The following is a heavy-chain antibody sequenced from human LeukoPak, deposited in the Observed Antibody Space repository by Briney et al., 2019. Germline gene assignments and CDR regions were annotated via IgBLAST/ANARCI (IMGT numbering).Heavy chain of an antibody. J-gene: IGHJ4*02. CDR3: ARDLYSGSYHGEY. D-gene: IGHD1-26*01. CDR1: GFTLSSYW. V-gene: IGHV3-7*01. Sequence: PGGSLRLSCAASGFTLSSYWMSWVRQAPGKGLEWVANIKQDGTEKNYVDSVKGRFTISRDNAKNSLYLQMSSLRAEDTAVYYCARDLYSGSYHGEYWGQGTLVTVSS. CDR2: IKQDGTEK.